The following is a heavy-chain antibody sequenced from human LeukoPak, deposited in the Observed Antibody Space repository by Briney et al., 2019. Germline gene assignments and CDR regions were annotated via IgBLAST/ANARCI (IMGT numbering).Heavy chain of an antibody. Sequence: PGGSLRLSCVASGFTLSNYWIRWVRQAPGKGLVWVSRINSDRTSTIHADSVKGRFTISRDNAKNTLYLQMNSLRAEDTAVYYCARENGANRRAFDLWGQGTRVTVSS. CDR2: INSDRTST. CDR1: GFTLSNYW. CDR3: ARENGANRRAFDL. V-gene: IGHV3-74*01. J-gene: IGHJ3*01. D-gene: IGHD4/OR15-4a*01.